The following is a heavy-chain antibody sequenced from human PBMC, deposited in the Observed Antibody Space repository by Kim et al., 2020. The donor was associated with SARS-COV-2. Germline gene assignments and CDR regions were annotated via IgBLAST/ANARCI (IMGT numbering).Heavy chain of an antibody. V-gene: IGHV4-34*01. CDR1: GGSFSGYY. CDR3: ARVHSYCGGDCYSDY. CDR2: INHSGST. J-gene: IGHJ4*02. D-gene: IGHD2-21*01. Sequence: SETLSLTCAVYGGSFSGYYWSWIRQPPGKGLEWIGEINHSGSTNYNPSLKSRVTISVDTSKNQFSLKLSSVTAADTAVYYCARVHSYCGGDCYSDYWGQG.